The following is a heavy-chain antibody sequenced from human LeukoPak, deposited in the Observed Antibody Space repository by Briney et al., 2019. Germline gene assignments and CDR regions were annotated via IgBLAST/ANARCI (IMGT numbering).Heavy chain of an antibody. CDR2: ISGGGGST. J-gene: IGHJ4*02. CDR3: AKSGSGNYYDRFDY. Sequence: PGGSLRLSCAASGFTFSSYAMSWVRQAPGKGLEWVSVISGGGGSTYSADSVKGRFTISSDSSKNTLYLQMNSLRAEDTAVYYCAKSGSGNYYDRFDYWGQGTLITVSS. V-gene: IGHV3-23*01. CDR1: GFTFSSYA. D-gene: IGHD3-10*01.